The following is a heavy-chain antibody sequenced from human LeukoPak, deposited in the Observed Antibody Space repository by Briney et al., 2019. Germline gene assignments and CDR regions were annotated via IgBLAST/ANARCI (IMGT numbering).Heavy chain of an antibody. CDR1: GGSISSGSYY. CDR2: IYTSGST. J-gene: IGHJ2*01. V-gene: IGHV4-61*02. Sequence: SETLSLTCTVSGGSISSGSYYWSWIRQPAGKGLEWIGRIYTSGSTNYNPSLKSRVTISVDTSKNQFSLKLSSVTAADTAVYYCARDPPIGVRYNWNYDVDWYFDLWGRGTLVTVSS. CDR3: ARDPPIGVRYNWNYDVDWYFDL. D-gene: IGHD1-7*01.